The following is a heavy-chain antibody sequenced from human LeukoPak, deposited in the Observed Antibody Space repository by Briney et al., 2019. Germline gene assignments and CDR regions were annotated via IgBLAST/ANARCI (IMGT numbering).Heavy chain of an antibody. CDR3: AKGLSSSTWADFDF. V-gene: IGHV3-23*01. CDR2: ISGSDGTT. D-gene: IGHD6-13*01. CDR1: GFTFDNHA. J-gene: IGHJ4*02. Sequence: GGSLRLSCAASGFTFDNHAMSWVRQAPGMGLEWVSGISGSDGTTNYADSVKGRFTVSRDNSKNTLYLQMNSLGGEDTALYYCAKGLSSSTWADFDFWGQGTLVTVSS.